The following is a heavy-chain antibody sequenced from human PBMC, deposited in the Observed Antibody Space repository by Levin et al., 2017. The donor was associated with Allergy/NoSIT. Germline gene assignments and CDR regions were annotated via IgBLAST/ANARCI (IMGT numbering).Heavy chain of an antibody. Sequence: GGSLRLSCAASGFTVSSNYMSWVRQAPGKGLEWVSVIYSGGSTYYADSVKGRFTISRDNSKNTLYLQMNSLRAEDTAVYYCARDRSHPIWGSYRSNYYYYYYMDVWGKGTTVTVSS. CDR2: IYSGGST. V-gene: IGHV3-53*01. D-gene: IGHD3-16*02. CDR1: GFTVSSNY. J-gene: IGHJ6*03. CDR3: ARDRSHPIWGSYRSNYYYYYYMDV.